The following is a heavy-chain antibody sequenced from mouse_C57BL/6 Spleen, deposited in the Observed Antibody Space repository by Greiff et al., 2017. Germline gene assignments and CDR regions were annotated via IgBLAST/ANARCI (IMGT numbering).Heavy chain of an antibody. J-gene: IGHJ2*01. Sequence: VQLQQPGDELVKPGASVKLSCKASGYTFTSYWMQWVKQRPGQGLEWIGEIDPSDSYTNYNQKFKGKATLTVDTYSSTAYMQLSSLTSEDSAVYYCARVYGYLNYFDYWGQGTTLTVSS. V-gene: IGHV1-50*01. CDR2: IDPSDSYT. D-gene: IGHD2-2*01. CDR1: GYTFTSYW. CDR3: ARVYGYLNYFDY.